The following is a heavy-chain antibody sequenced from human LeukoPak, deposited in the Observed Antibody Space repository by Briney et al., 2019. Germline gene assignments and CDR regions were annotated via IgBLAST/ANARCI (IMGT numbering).Heavy chain of an antibody. CDR3: ARAEFYYSMDV. V-gene: IGHV4-59*01. D-gene: IGHD2/OR15-2a*01. CDR2: IYYSGST. Sequence: SETLSLTCTVSGGSTSSYYWSWIRQPPGKGLEWIGYIYYSGSTNYNPSLKSRVTISVDTSENQFSLKLSSVTAADTAVYYCARAEFYYSMDVWGKGTTVTISS. J-gene: IGHJ6*03. CDR1: GGSTSSYY.